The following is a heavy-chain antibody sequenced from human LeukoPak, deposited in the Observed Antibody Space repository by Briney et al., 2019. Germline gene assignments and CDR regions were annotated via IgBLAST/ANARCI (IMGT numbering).Heavy chain of an antibody. CDR2: IKQDGSEK. Sequence: GGSLRLSCAASGFTFSSYWMSWVRQAPGKGLEWVANIKQDGSEKYYVDSVKGRFTISRDNAKNSLYLQMNSLRAEDTAVYYCATGPILQPLGDWGQGTLVTVSS. D-gene: IGHD3-16*01. CDR3: ATGPILQPLGD. J-gene: IGHJ4*02. V-gene: IGHV3-7*01. CDR1: GFTFSSYW.